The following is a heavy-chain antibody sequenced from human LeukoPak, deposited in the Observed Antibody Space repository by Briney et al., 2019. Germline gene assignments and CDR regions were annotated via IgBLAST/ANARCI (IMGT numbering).Heavy chain of an antibody. Sequence: GGSLRLSCAASGFTVSSNYMTWVRQAPGKGLEWVSVIYSGGYTYYADSVKGRFTISRDNSKNTLYLQMNSLRAEDTAVYYCARGVAGFNWFDPWGQGTLVTVSS. V-gene: IGHV3-53*01. CDR3: ARGVAGFNWFDP. CDR1: GFTVSSNY. CDR2: IYSGGYT. J-gene: IGHJ5*02. D-gene: IGHD6-19*01.